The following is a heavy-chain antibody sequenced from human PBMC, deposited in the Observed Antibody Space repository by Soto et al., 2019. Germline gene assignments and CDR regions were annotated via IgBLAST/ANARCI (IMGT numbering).Heavy chain of an antibody. Sequence: QVQLVESGGGVVQPGRSLRLSCAASGFTFRTYGMHWVRRAPGKGLEWVAVIWDDGSNKYYVDSVKGRFTISRDNSKNTLYLQMNSLRVEDTAVYYCVRDKGNYYGSGRSGMDVWGQGTTVTVSS. V-gene: IGHV3-33*01. J-gene: IGHJ6*02. CDR1: GFTFRTYG. D-gene: IGHD3-10*01. CDR3: VRDKGNYYGSGRSGMDV. CDR2: IWDDGSNK.